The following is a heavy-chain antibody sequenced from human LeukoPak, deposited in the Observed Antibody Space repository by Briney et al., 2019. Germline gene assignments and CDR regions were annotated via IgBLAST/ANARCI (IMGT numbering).Heavy chain of an antibody. J-gene: IGHJ4*02. CDR1: GFTFSSYW. V-gene: IGHV3-74*01. CDR2: INSGGRTT. D-gene: IGHD2-21*02. CDR3: ARDPDCGGDCHLDH. Sequence: PGGSLRLSCAASGFTFSSYWMHWVRQAPGKGLVWVSRINSGGRTTSYADSVKGRFTISRDNAKNTLHLQMNSLRAEDTAVYYYARDPDCGGDCHLDHWGLGTLVTVSS.